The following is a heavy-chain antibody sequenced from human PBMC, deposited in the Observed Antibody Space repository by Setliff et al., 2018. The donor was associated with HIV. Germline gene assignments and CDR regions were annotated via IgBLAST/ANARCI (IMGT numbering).Heavy chain of an antibody. CDR2: INPNGRVI. CDR1: GFTFSNYW. Sequence: GGSLRLSCAAPGFTFSNYWMHWVRQIPGKGLVWVSRINPNGRVIDYADPVKGRFTISRDNAQNTLYLQMNNLRAGDTSVYYCTRDIGGVDSYWGLGTLVTVSS. D-gene: IGHD2-21*02. CDR3: TRDIGGVDSY. J-gene: IGHJ4*02. V-gene: IGHV3-74*01.